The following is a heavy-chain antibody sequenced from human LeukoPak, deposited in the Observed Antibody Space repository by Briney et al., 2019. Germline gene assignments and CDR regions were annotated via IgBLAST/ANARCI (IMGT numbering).Heavy chain of an antibody. V-gene: IGHV4-59*01. J-gene: IGHJ5*02. CDR2: IYYSGST. Sequence: SETLSLTCTVSGGSISSYYWSLIRQPPGKGLEWIGYIYYSGSTNYNPSLKSRVTISVDTSKNQFSLKLSSVTAADTAVYYCARESRLVKNWFDPWGQGTLVTVSS. D-gene: IGHD3-9*01. CDR1: GGSISSYY. CDR3: ARESRLVKNWFDP.